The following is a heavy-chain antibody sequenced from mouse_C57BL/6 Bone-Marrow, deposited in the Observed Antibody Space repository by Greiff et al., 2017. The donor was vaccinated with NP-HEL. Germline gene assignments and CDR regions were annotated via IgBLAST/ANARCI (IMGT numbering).Heavy chain of an antibody. CDR1: GFTFSDYG. D-gene: IGHD1-1*01. CDR2: ISNLAYSI. CDR3: ARHPRITPHYYAMDY. V-gene: IGHV5-15*01. J-gene: IGHJ4*01. Sequence: EVKLMESGGGLVQPGGSLKLSCAASGFTFSDYGMAWVRQAPRKGPEWVAFISNLAYSIYYADTVTGRFTISRENAKNTLYLEMSSLRSEDTAMYYCARHPRITPHYYAMDYWGQGTSVTVSS.